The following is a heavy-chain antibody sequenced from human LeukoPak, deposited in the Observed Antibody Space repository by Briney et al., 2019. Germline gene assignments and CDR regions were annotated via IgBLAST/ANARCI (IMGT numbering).Heavy chain of an antibody. CDR3: ARDFAAGTGYFDY. CDR2: IYYSGST. CDR1: GGSISSGGYY. J-gene: IGHJ4*02. D-gene: IGHD6-13*01. Sequence: PSETLSLTCTVSGGSISSGGYYWSWIRQHPGKGLEWIGYIYYSGSTYYNPSLKSRVTMSVDTSKNQFSLNLSSVTAADTAVYYCARDFAAGTGYFDYWGLGTLVTVSS. V-gene: IGHV4-31*03.